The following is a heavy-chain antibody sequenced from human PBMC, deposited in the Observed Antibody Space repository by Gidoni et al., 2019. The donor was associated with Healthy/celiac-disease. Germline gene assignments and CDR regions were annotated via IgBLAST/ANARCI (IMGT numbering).Heavy chain of an antibody. CDR1: GFTFSSYA. CDR3: AKDPRIAAAGNPPLDY. D-gene: IGHD6-13*01. J-gene: IGHJ4*02. Sequence: EVQLLESGGGLVQPGGSLRLSCAASGFTFSSYAMSWVRQAPGTGLEWVSAISGSGGSTYYADSVKGRFTISRDNSKNTLYLQMNSLRAEDTAVYYCAKDPRIAAAGNPPLDYWGQGTLVTVSS. CDR2: ISGSGGST. V-gene: IGHV3-23*01.